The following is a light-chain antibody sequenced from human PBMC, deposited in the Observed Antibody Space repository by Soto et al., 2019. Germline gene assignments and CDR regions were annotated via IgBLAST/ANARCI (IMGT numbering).Light chain of an antibody. Sequence: DIQMTQSPSTLSASVGDRVTITCRASQSISSWLAWYQQKPGKAPKLLIYKASSLESGVPSRFSGSGSGTEFTLTISSLQPADFATYYCQQYHSYSITFGQGTRLEIK. CDR3: QQYHSYSIT. V-gene: IGKV1-5*03. J-gene: IGKJ5*01. CDR1: QSISSW. CDR2: KAS.